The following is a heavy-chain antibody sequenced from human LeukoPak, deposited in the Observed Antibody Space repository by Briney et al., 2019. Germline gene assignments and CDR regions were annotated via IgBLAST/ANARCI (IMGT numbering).Heavy chain of an antibody. J-gene: IGHJ4*02. D-gene: IGHD2-15*01. V-gene: IGHV3-23*01. CDR1: GFTFSSYG. CDR2: ISGSGGST. CDR3: AKAGGILYYFDY. Sequence: GGSLRLSCGASGFTFSSYGMSWVRQAPGKGLEWVSAISGSGGSTYYADSVKGRFTIPRDNSKNTLYLQMNSLRAEDTAVYYCAKAGGILYYFDYWGQGTLVTVSS.